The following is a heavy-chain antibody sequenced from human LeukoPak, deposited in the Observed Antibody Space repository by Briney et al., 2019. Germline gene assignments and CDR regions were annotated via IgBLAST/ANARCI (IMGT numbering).Heavy chain of an antibody. CDR3: GRGGQLMAKTSLDY. V-gene: IGHV1-18*01. D-gene: IGHD5-24*01. CDR1: GYTFTNYG. J-gene: IGHJ4*02. CDR2: IIAYDGDT. Sequence: ASLKVSCKASGYTFTNYGISWVRQAPGEGLEWMAWIIAYDGDTNYAQNLQGRVTMSTDTTTSTPYIELRSLRAADTAAYYCGRGGQLMAKTSLDYWGEGTLVTVSS.